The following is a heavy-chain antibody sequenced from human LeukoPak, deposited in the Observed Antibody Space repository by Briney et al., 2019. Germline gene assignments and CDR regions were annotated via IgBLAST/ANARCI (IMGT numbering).Heavy chain of an antibody. Sequence: GGSLRLSCAASGFTFSSYGMHWVRQAPGKGLEWVAVISYDGSNKYYADSVKGRFTISRDNSKNTLYLQMNSLRAEDTAVYYCAKALSSPYYYYGMDVWGQGTTVTVSS. V-gene: IGHV3-30*18. CDR2: ISYDGSNK. CDR1: GFTFSSYG. J-gene: IGHJ6*02. CDR3: AKALSSPYYYYGMDV. D-gene: IGHD2-2*01.